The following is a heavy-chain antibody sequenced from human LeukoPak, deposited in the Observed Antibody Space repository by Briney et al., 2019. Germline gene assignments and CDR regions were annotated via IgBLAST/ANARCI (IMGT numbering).Heavy chain of an antibody. CDR2: IKSDGSTT. CDR3: ARVVDTHFDY. J-gene: IGHJ4*02. V-gene: IGHV3-74*01. Sequence: GGSLRLSCAGSGVSFSDYAMSWVRQAPGKGLVWVSRIKSDGSTTTYADSVKGRFTISRDNAKNTLYLQMNSLRAEDTAVYYCARVVDTHFDYWGQGTLVTVSS. D-gene: IGHD5-18*01. CDR1: GVSFSDYA.